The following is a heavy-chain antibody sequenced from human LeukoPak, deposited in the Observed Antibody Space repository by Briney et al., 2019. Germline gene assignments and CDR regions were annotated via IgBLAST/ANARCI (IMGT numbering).Heavy chain of an antibody. V-gene: IGHV4-4*07. Sequence: PSETLSLTCTVSGGSISSYYWSWIRQPAGKGLEWIGRIYTSGSTNYNPSLKSRVTMSVDTSKNQFSLKLSSVTAAGTAVYYCAGPLRNWGSGSNNWFDPWGQGTLVTVSS. J-gene: IGHJ5*02. D-gene: IGHD3-10*01. CDR2: IYTSGST. CDR1: GGSISSYY. CDR3: AGPLRNWGSGSNNWFDP.